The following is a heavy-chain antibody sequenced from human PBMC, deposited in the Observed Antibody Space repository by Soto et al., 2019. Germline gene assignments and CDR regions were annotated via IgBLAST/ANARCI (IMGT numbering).Heavy chain of an antibody. CDR3: ARNNVEMATRNYYYYYGMDV. CDR2: INPNSGGT. CDR1: GYTFTGYY. V-gene: IGHV1-2*04. Sequence: ASVKVSCKASGYTFTGYYMHWVRQAPGQGLEWMGWINPNSGGTNYAQKFQGWVTMTRDTSISTAYMELSRLRSDDTAVYYCARNNVEMATRNYYYYYGMDVWGQGTTVTVSS. J-gene: IGHJ6*02. D-gene: IGHD5-12*01.